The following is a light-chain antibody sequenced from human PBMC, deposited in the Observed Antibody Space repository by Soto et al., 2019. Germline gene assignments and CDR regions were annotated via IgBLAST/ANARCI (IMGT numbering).Light chain of an antibody. CDR3: QQYNTYPWT. CDR1: QSIRSW. J-gene: IGKJ1*01. V-gene: IGKV1-5*03. CDR2: KAS. Sequence: LHMTQSPSTLSASVCDRVTITCRASQSIRSWLAWYQQKPGKAPKLLIYKASILEGGVPSRFSGSGSGTEFTLTISNLQPDDFASYCCQQYNTYPWTFGQGTKVDIK.